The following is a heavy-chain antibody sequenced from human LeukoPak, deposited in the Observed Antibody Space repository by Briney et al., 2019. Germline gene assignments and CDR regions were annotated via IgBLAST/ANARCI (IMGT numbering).Heavy chain of an antibody. CDR2: ISSSGNYV. CDR3: AAFATSNAQWANFDF. Sequence: GGSLRLSCAASGFTFSGYSMNWVGQAPGKGLEWVSSISSSGNYVHYADSVKGRFTISRANAKISLYLQVNSLRAEDTAVYYCAAFATSNAQWANFDFWGQGTLVTVSS. CDR1: GFTFSGYS. J-gene: IGHJ4*02. D-gene: IGHD1-1*01. V-gene: IGHV3-21*01.